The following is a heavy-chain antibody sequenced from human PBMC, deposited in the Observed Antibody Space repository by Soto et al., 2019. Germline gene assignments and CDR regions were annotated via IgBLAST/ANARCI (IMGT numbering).Heavy chain of an antibody. CDR1: GFTFSSYD. D-gene: IGHD3-10*01. V-gene: IGHV3-13*04. J-gene: IGHJ2*01. CDR2: TGTTGDT. CDR3: ARDATYGSGRGPDWYFDL. Sequence: EVQLVESGGGLVQPGGSLRLSCVASGFTFSSYDMHWVRQATGKGLEWVSATGTTGDTYYPGSVKGRFTISREDAKXSXXLQMNNLRPGDTAVYYCARDATYGSGRGPDWYFDLWGRGTLVTVSS.